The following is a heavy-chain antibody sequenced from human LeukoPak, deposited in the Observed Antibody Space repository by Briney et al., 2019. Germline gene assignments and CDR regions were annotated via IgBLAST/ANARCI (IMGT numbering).Heavy chain of an antibody. CDR3: ARLGRGSGSTIGDY. CDR2: INHSGST. J-gene: IGHJ4*02. V-gene: IGHV4-34*01. D-gene: IGHD3-10*01. Sequence: SQTLSLTCAVYGGSFSGYYWSWIRQPPGKGLEWIGEINHSGSTNYNPSLKSRVTISVDTSKNQFPLKLSSVTAADTAVYYCARLGRGSGSTIGDYWGQGTLVTVSS. CDR1: GGSFSGYY.